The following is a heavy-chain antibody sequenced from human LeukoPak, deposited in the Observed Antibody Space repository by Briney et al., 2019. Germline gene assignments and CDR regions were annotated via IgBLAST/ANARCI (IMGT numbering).Heavy chain of an antibody. CDR3: VSFCLKGDYDGY. D-gene: IGHD3-16*01. CDR2: IYHSGST. Sequence: SETLSLTCTVSGGSISSGGYYWSWIRQPPGKGLEWIGYIYHSGSTYYNPSLKSRVTISVDRSKNQFSLKLSSVTAADTAVYYCVSFCLKGDYDGYWGQGTLVTVSS. V-gene: IGHV4-30-2*01. CDR1: GGSISSGGYY. J-gene: IGHJ4*02.